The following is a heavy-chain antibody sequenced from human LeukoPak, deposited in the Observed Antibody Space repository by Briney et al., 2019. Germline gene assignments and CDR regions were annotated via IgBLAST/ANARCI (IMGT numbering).Heavy chain of an antibody. D-gene: IGHD3-22*01. CDR1: GFTFDDYA. Sequence: GGSLRLSCAASGFTFDDYAMHWVRQAPGKGLEWVSGISWDSGSIGYADSVKGRFTISRDNAKNSLYLQMNSLRAADTALYYCAKVGHYYDSSGYYLHYFDYWGQGTLVTVSS. V-gene: IGHV3-9*01. CDR3: AKVGHYYDSSGYYLHYFDY. J-gene: IGHJ4*02. CDR2: ISWDSGSI.